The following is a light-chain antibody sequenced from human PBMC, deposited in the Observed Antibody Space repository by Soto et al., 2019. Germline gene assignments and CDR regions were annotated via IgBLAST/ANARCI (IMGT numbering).Light chain of an antibody. CDR2: EVS. Sequence: QSALTQPASVSGSPGQSITISCTGTSSDVGGYNYVSWYQQHPGKVPKLMIYEVSNRPSGVSNRFFGSKSGNTASLTISGLQEEDEDDYYCSSYTSSSTWVFGGGTKLTVL. CDR1: SSDVGGYNY. CDR3: SSYTSSSTWV. V-gene: IGLV2-14*01. J-gene: IGLJ3*02.